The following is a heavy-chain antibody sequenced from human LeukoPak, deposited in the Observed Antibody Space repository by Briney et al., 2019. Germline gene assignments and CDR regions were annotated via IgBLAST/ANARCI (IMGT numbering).Heavy chain of an antibody. D-gene: IGHD3-10*02. CDR2: ITTSSSYI. CDR1: GFTFSKYS. CDR3: AELGITMIGGV. V-gene: IGHV3-21*01. J-gene: IGHJ6*04. Sequence: GGSLRLSCVASGFTFSKYSMAWVRQAPGKGLEWVSYITTSSSYIYYADSMQGRFTISRDNAKNSLYLQMNSLRAEDTAVYYCAELGITMIGGVWGKGTTVTISS.